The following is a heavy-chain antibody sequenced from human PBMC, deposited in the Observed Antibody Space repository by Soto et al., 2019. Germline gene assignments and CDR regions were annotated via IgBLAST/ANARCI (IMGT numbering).Heavy chain of an antibody. D-gene: IGHD3-9*01. CDR2: IYPGDSVT. Sequence: GESLKISCKGSGYSFTSYWIGWVRQMPGKGLEWMGIIYPGDSVTRYSPSFQGQVTISADKSISTAYLQWSSLKASDTAMYYCARQARLRYFDWLAEREYNWFDPWGQGTLVTVSS. CDR3: ARQARLRYFDWLAEREYNWFDP. CDR1: GYSFTSYW. V-gene: IGHV5-51*01. J-gene: IGHJ5*02.